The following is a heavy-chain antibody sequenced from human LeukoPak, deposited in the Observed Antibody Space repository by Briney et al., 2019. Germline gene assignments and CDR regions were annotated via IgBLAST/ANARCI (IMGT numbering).Heavy chain of an antibody. Sequence: GGSLRLSCAASGFTFSSYSMNWVRQAPGKGLEWVSYISSSSSTIYYADSVKGRLTISRDNAKNSLFLQMNSLRDEDTAVYYCARAGLTTYPPNFDYWGQGTLVTVSS. V-gene: IGHV3-48*02. D-gene: IGHD1-1*01. J-gene: IGHJ4*02. CDR1: GFTFSSYS. CDR2: ISSSSSTI. CDR3: ARAGLTTYPPNFDY.